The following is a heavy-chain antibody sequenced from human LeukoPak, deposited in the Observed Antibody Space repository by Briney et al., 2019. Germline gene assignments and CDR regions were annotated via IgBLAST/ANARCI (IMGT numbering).Heavy chain of an antibody. Sequence: SETLSLTCTVSGGSISGYYWSWIRQPPGKGLEWIGYIYYSGSTNYNPSLKSRVTISVDTSKNQFSLKLSSVTAADTAVYYCAKIGYSYGFDYWGQGTLVTVSS. CDR1: GGSISGYY. V-gene: IGHV4-59*08. J-gene: IGHJ4*02. D-gene: IGHD5-18*01. CDR3: AKIGYSYGFDY. CDR2: IYYSGST.